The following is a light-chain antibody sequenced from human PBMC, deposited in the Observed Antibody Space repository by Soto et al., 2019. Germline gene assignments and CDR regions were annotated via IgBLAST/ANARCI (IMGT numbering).Light chain of an antibody. J-gene: IGKJ1*01. Sequence: DIQMTQSPSTLSASVGDRVTITCRASQSIITSLAWYQQKPGKAPKLLTYKASSLQSGVPSRFSGSGSGTEFTLTISSLQPDDFATYYCQQYNSYSRTFGQGTKVDIK. CDR1: QSIITS. CDR2: KAS. CDR3: QQYNSYSRT. V-gene: IGKV1-5*03.